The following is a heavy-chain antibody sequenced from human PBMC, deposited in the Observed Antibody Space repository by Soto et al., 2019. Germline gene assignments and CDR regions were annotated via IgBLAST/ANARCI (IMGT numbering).Heavy chain of an antibody. CDR3: ARVSRGNSLDYFDY. D-gene: IGHD4-4*01. CDR2: INPHSGVT. V-gene: IGHV1-2*04. J-gene: IGHJ4*02. Sequence: ASVKVSCKASGYTFTAYYIHWVRQAPGQGLEWMGWINPHSGVTNYAQTFQGWVTMTRDTSISTAYMELRRLRSDDTAVYYCARVSRGNSLDYFDYWGQGTLVTVSS. CDR1: GYTFTAYY.